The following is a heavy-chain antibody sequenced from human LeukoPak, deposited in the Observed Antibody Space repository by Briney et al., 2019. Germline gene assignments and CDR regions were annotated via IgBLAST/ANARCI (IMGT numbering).Heavy chain of an antibody. CDR3: ARGYYYDSSSYPNFDY. V-gene: IGHV3-66*01. CDR1: GFTVSSNY. Sequence: PGGSLRLSCAASGFTVSSNYMSWVRQAPGKGLEWVSVIYSGGSTYYADSVKGRFTISRDNSKNTLYLQMNSLRAEDTAVYYCARGYYYDSSSYPNFDYWGQGTLVTVSS. CDR2: IYSGGST. D-gene: IGHD3-22*01. J-gene: IGHJ4*02.